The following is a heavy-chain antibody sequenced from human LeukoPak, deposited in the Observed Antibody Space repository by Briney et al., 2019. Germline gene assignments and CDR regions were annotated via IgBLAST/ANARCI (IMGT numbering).Heavy chain of an antibody. CDR1: GYTFTSYD. V-gene: IGHV1-8*01. J-gene: IGHJ4*02. CDR3: ARGGWAAAYGNY. Sequence: ASVKVSCKASGYTFTSYDINWVRQATGPGLEWMGWMSPNTGNTGYAQKFQGRVTMTRNTSISTAYMELSSLRSEDTAVYYCARGGWAAAYGNYWGQGTLVTVSS. CDR2: MSPNTGNT. D-gene: IGHD1-14*01.